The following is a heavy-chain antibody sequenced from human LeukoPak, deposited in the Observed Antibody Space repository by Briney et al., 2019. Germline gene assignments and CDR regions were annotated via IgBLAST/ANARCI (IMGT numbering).Heavy chain of an antibody. CDR2: IIPIFGTA. CDR3: ASIIDGLTF. CDR1: GYTFTGYY. D-gene: IGHD3-10*01. Sequence: ASVKVSCKASGYTFTGYYMHWVRQAPGQGLEWMGGIIPIFGTANYAQKFQGRVTITTDESTSTAYMELSSLRSEDTAVYYCASIIDGLTFWGQGTLVTVSS. J-gene: IGHJ4*02. V-gene: IGHV1-69*05.